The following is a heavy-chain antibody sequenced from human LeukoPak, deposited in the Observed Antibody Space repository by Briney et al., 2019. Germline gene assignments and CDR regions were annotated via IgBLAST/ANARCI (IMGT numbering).Heavy chain of an antibody. Sequence: PGGSLRLSCAASGFTFSTYGMYWVRQAPANGLAWVAIISCDGNDKYYADSVKGRFSISRDDSRNTLYLQMNSLKPEDTAVYYCAKDVRGYSSGWPADYWGQGTLVTVSS. CDR3: AKDVRGYSSGWPADY. CDR1: GFTFSTYG. CDR2: ISCDGNDK. J-gene: IGHJ4*02. D-gene: IGHD6-19*01. V-gene: IGHV3-30*18.